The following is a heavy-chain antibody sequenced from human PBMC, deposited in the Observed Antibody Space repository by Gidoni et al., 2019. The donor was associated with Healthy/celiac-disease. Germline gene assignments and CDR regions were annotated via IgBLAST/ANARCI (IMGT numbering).Heavy chain of an antibody. J-gene: IGHJ4*02. Sequence: QVQLVQSGAEVKKPGASVTVSCKASGYTFTSYDINWVRQATGQGLEWMGWMNPNSGNTGYAQKFQGRVTMTRNTSISTAYMELSSLRSEDTAVYYCARATPYSGYDPLDYWGQGTLVTVSS. V-gene: IGHV1-8*01. CDR3: ARATPYSGYDPLDY. D-gene: IGHD5-12*01. CDR1: GYTFTSYD. CDR2: MNPNSGNT.